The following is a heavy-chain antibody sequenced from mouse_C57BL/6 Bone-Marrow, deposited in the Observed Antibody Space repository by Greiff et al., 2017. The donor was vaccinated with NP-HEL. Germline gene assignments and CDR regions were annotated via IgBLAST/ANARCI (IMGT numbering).Heavy chain of an antibody. J-gene: IGHJ2*01. CDR3: ARSGLPYYFDY. V-gene: IGHV1-75*01. CDR2: IFPGSGST. Sequence: VQLQQSGPELVKPGASVKISCKASGYTFTDYYINWVKQRPGQGLEWIGWIFPGSGSTYYNEKLKGQATLTVATSSSTAYMLLRSLTSEDSDVYLCARSGLPYYFDYWGQGTTLTVSS. D-gene: IGHD5-5*01. CDR1: GYTFTDYY.